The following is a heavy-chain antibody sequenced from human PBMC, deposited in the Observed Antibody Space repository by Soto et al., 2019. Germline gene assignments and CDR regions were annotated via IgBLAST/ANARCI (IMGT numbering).Heavy chain of an antibody. V-gene: IGHV4-34*01. D-gene: IGHD6-13*01. CDR1: GGSFSGYY. CDR3: ARYVGSSWYRGDYFDY. Sequence: ETLSLTCAVYGGSFSGYYWSWIRQPPGKGLEWIGEINHSGSTNYNPSLKSRVTISVDTSKNQFSLKLSSVTAADTAVYYCARYVGSSWYRGDYFDYWGQGTLVTVSS. CDR2: INHSGST. J-gene: IGHJ4*02.